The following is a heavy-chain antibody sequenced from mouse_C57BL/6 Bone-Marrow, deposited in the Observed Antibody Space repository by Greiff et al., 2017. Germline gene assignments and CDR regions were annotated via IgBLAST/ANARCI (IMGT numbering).Heavy chain of an antibody. CDR2: IDPSDSYT. D-gene: IGHD2-1*01. Sequence: QVQLQQPGAELVMPGASVKLSCKASGYTFTSYWMHWVKQRPGQGLEWIGEIDPSDSYTNYNQKFKGKSTLTVDKSSSTAYMQLSSLTSEDSAVYYCARDYGNSAWFAYWGQGTRVTVSA. J-gene: IGHJ3*01. CDR1: GYTFTSYW. CDR3: ARDYGNSAWFAY. V-gene: IGHV1-69*01.